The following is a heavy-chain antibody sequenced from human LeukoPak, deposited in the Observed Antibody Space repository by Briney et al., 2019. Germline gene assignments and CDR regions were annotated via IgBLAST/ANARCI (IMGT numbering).Heavy chain of an antibody. CDR2: IYESGSM. Sequence: RSGTPSLTCTVSGGSISSYYWSWIRQPPGQGLKWIGYIYESGSMDYPPSLKSRVTISVYPSKNQFSLTLSSVTAADTGVYYCARSYDSSGYLDYWGQGTLVTVSS. J-gene: IGHJ4*02. D-gene: IGHD3-22*01. V-gene: IGHV4-59*01. CDR1: GGSISSYY. CDR3: ARSYDSSGYLDY.